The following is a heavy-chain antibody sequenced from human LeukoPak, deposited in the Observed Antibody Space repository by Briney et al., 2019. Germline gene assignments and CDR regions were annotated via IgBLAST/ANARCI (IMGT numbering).Heavy chain of an antibody. CDR2: IWNDGSNK. J-gene: IGHJ4*02. Sequence: GRSLRLSCAASRFTLSTYGMYWVRQAPGKGLEWVAVIWNDGSNKHYADSVKGRFTISRDNSKNTLDLQMNSLRAEDTAVYYCAKDLSSSWFEGLDNWGQGTLVTVSS. CDR3: AKDLSSSWFEGLDN. D-gene: IGHD6-13*01. V-gene: IGHV3-33*06. CDR1: RFTLSTYG.